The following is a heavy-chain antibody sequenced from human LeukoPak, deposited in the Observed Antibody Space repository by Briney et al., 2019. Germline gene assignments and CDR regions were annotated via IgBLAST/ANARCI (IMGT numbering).Heavy chain of an antibody. Sequence: RSLRLSCAASGFTFSSYAMHWVRQAPGKGLEWVAVISYDGSNKYYADSVKGRFTISRDNSKNTLYLQMNSLRAEDTAVYYCARDLRMEGYYGMDVWGQGTTVTVSS. J-gene: IGHJ6*02. V-gene: IGHV3-30*04. CDR2: ISYDGSNK. CDR1: GFTFSSYA. D-gene: IGHD1-1*01. CDR3: ARDLRMEGYYGMDV.